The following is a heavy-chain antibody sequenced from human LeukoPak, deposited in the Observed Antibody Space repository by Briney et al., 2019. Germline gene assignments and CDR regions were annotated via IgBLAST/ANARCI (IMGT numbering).Heavy chain of an antibody. CDR2: ISGSGGST. Sequence: GGSLRLSCAASGFTFSSYVMSWVRQAPGKGLEWVSAISGSGGSTYYADSVKGRFTISRDNSKNTLYLQMNSLRAEDTAVYYCAKAPFSSGWYVMSYYFDYWGQGTLVTVSS. J-gene: IGHJ4*02. CDR3: AKAPFSSGWYVMSYYFDY. V-gene: IGHV3-23*01. D-gene: IGHD6-19*01. CDR1: GFTFSSYV.